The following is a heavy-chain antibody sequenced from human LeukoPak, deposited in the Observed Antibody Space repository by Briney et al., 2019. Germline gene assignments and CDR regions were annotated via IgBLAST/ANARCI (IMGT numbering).Heavy chain of an antibody. J-gene: IGHJ5*02. CDR1: GGSISSGGYY. D-gene: IGHD1-14*01. Sequence: PSETLSLTCTVSGGSISSGGYYWSWLRQHPGKGLEWIGYIYYSGSTYYNPSLKSRVTISVDTSKNQFSLKLSSVTAADTAVYYCARDRDEPDNNWFDPWGQGTLVTVSS. V-gene: IGHV4-31*03. CDR2: IYYSGST. CDR3: ARDRDEPDNNWFDP.